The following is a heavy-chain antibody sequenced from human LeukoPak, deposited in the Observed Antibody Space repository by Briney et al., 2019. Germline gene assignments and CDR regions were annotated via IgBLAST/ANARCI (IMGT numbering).Heavy chain of an antibody. CDR1: GGSFSGYY. Sequence: SETLSLTCAVYGGSFSGYYWSWIRQPPGKGLEWIGEINHSGSTNYNPSLKSRVTISVDKSKNQFSLKLSSVTAADTAVYYCASTNWNYGYYYMDVWGKGTTVTVSS. CDR3: ASTNWNYGYYYMDV. V-gene: IGHV4-34*01. J-gene: IGHJ6*03. CDR2: INHSGST. D-gene: IGHD1-20*01.